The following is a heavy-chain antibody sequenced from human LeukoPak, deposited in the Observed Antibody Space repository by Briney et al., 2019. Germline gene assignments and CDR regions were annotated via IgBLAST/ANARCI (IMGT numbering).Heavy chain of an antibody. J-gene: IGHJ4*02. CDR2: IRGDSRDT. CDR3: AKEYCSNGVCYVGFDS. D-gene: IGHD2-8*01. V-gene: IGHV3-23*01. CDR1: GFTFSSYA. Sequence: GGSLRLSCVASGFTFSSYAMTWVRQGPGKGLEWVSSIRGDSRDTYYADSVKGRFISSRDNSKNTLNLRLNSLKAEDTAVYFCAKEYCSNGVCYVGFDSWGQGTLVTVSS.